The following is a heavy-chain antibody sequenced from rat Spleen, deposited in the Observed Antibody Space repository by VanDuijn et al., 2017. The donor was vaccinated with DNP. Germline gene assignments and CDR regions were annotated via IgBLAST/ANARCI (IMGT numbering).Heavy chain of an antibody. CDR3: ATHKGRSSSYAMDA. V-gene: IGHV5-25*01. J-gene: IGHJ4*01. D-gene: IGHD1-11*01. Sequence: EVQLVESGGGLVQPGRSMKLSCAAAGFPFSNYYMAWVRQAPTKGLEWVASISTSGGSTYYRDSVKGRFTISRDNAKTTQYLQMDSLRSEDTATYYCATHKGRSSSYAMDAWGQGTSVTVSS. CDR2: ISTSGGST. CDR1: GFPFSNYY.